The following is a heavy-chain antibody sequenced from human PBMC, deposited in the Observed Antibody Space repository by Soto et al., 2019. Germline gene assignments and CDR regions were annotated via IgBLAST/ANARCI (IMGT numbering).Heavy chain of an antibody. V-gene: IGHV3-13*04. CDR1: GFTFSSYD. Sequence: PGGSLRLSCAASGFTFSSYDMHWVRQATGKGLEWVSAIGTAGDTYYPGSVKGRFTISRENAKNSLYLQMNSLRAGDTAVYYCARAIDYDILTGYPAPSDYWGQGTLVTVSS. CDR2: IGTAGDT. D-gene: IGHD3-9*01. CDR3: ARAIDYDILTGYPAPSDY. J-gene: IGHJ4*02.